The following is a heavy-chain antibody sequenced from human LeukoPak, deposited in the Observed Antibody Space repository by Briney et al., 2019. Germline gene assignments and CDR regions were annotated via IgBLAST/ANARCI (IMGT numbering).Heavy chain of an antibody. CDR3: TTAFPGLLRYFDWLLTNPDY. D-gene: IGHD3-9*01. CDR2: IKSKTDGGTT. J-gene: IGHJ4*02. CDR1: GFTFSNAW. V-gene: IGHV3-15*01. Sequence: GGSLRLSCAASGFTFSNAWMSWVRQAPGKGLEWVGRIKSKTDGGTTDYAAPVKGRITISRDDSKKTLYLQMNSLKTEDTAVYYCTTAFPGLLRYFDWLLTNPDYWGQGTLVTVSS.